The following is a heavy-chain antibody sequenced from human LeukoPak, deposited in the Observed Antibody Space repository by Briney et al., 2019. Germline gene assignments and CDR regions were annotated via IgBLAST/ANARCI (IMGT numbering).Heavy chain of an antibody. J-gene: IGHJ4*02. CDR2: ISGSGGST. Sequence: GGSLRLSCAASGFTFSSYAMSWVRQAPGKGLEWVSAISGSGGSTYYADSVKGRFTISRDNSKNTLYLQMNSLRAEDTGVYYCAILGYAVVHLIDYWGQGTLVTVSS. D-gene: IGHD4-23*01. CDR1: GFTFSSYA. CDR3: AILGYAVVHLIDY. V-gene: IGHV3-23*01.